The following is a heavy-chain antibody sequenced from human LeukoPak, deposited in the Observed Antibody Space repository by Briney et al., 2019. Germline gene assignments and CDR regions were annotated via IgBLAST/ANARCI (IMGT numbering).Heavy chain of an antibody. CDR1: GYSFTSYW. J-gene: IGHJ3*02. V-gene: IGHV5-51*01. D-gene: IGHD3-9*01. Sequence: AGESLKISCKGSGYSFTSYWIGWVRQMPGKGLEWMGIIYPGDSDTRYSPSFQGQVTISADKSISTAYLQWSSLKASDTAMYYCARQEGATYYDILTGYLVPVAFDIWGQGTMVTVSS. CDR3: ARQEGATYYDILTGYLVPVAFDI. CDR2: IYPGDSDT.